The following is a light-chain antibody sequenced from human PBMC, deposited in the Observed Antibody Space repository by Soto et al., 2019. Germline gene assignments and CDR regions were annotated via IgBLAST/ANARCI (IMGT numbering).Light chain of an antibody. CDR1: QSVSSSY. J-gene: IGKJ4*01. V-gene: IGKV3-20*01. Sequence: EIVLTQSPGTLSLSPGERATLSCRASQSVSSSYLAWYQQKPGQAPRLRIYGASSRATGIPDRFSGSGSGTDFTLTISRLEPEDFAVYYCQQYGSSPLTFGGVTKVELQ. CDR3: QQYGSSPLT. CDR2: GAS.